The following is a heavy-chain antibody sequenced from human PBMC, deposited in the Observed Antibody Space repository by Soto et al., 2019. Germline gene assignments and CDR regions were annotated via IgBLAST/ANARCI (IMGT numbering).Heavy chain of an antibody. Sequence: PGGSLRLSCAASGFTFSSYAMSWARQAPGKGLEWVSVISGSDDSTYYADSVKGRFTISRDNSKNTLYLQMNGLRADDTAVYYCARGDYYDTSGPFSDAFDIWGQGTMVTVSS. CDR1: GFTFSSYA. V-gene: IGHV3-23*01. CDR3: ARGDYYDTSGPFSDAFDI. CDR2: ISGSDDST. J-gene: IGHJ3*02. D-gene: IGHD3-22*01.